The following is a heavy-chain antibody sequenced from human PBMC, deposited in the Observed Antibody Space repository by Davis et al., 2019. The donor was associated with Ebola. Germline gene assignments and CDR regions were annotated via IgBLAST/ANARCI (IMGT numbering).Heavy chain of an antibody. CDR1: GFTFSDYY. Sequence: GESLKISCAASGFTFSDYYINWIRQAPGKGLEWISYISPNGDTIYYADSVKGRFTISRDNSKNTLYLQMNSLTAEDTAVYYCARGGETVTGTASHGMDVWGQGTTVTVSS. CDR3: ARGGETVTGTASHGMDV. CDR2: ISPNGDTI. D-gene: IGHD4-11*01. J-gene: IGHJ6*02. V-gene: IGHV3-11*01.